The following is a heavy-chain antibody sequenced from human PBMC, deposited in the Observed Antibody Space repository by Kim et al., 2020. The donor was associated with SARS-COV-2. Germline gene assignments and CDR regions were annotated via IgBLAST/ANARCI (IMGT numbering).Heavy chain of an antibody. V-gene: IGHV4-39*07. CDR3: ARVSSGSGSYYIRSYYYYYYGMDV. D-gene: IGHD3-10*01. Sequence: SETLSLTCTVSGGSISSSSYYWGWIRQPPGKGLEWIGSIYYSGSTYYNPSLKSRVTISVDTSKNQFSLKLSSVTAADTAVYYCARVSSGSGSYYIRSYYYYYYGMDVWGQGTTVTVSS. CDR2: IYYSGST. CDR1: GGSISSSSYY. J-gene: IGHJ6*02.